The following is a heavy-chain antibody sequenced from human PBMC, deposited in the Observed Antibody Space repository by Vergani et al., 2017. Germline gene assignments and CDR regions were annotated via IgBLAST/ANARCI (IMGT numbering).Heavy chain of an antibody. CDR1: GFIFSSHG. D-gene: IGHD6-19*01. V-gene: IGHV3-30*02. CDR2: IRYDGSRR. J-gene: IGHJ3*02. Sequence: QVQLVEWGGGVVQPGGSLRLSCTASGFIFSSHGMHWVRQAPGKGLEWVAFIRYDGSRRDYGESVKGRFTISRDNSKNMVYIQMNSLRPEDTAVYYCVRDRSGQWLVHTKGAFDIWGQGTMVTVSS. CDR3: VRDRSGQWLVHTKGAFDI.